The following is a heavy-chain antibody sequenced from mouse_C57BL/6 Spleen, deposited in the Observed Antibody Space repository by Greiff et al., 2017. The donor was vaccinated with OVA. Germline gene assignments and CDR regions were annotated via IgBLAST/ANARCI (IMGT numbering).Heavy chain of an antibody. CDR3: AKITTVADWYFDV. CDR2: IWSGGST. J-gene: IGHJ1*03. V-gene: IGHV2-4*01. CDR1: GFSLTSYG. D-gene: IGHD1-1*01. Sequence: VKLVESGPGLVQPSQSLSITCTVSGFSLTSYGVHWVRQPPGKGLEWLGVIWSGGSTDYNAAFISRLSISKDNSKSQVVFKMNSLQADDTAIYYCAKITTVADWYFDVWGTGTTVTVSS.